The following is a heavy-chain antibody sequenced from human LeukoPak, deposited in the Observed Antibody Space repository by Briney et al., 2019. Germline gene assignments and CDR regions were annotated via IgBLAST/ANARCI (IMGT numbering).Heavy chain of an antibody. Sequence: GGSLRLSCAAAGFIFRSYWMHWVRQAPWKGLFWVSRINSDGSRTSYADSVKGRFTISRDNAKNTLYLQMNSLRAEDTAVYYCARVGSYSSTSFDYWGQGTLVTVSS. CDR1: GFIFRSYW. D-gene: IGHD4-11*01. CDR2: INSDGSRT. V-gene: IGHV3-74*01. J-gene: IGHJ4*02. CDR3: ARVGSYSSTSFDY.